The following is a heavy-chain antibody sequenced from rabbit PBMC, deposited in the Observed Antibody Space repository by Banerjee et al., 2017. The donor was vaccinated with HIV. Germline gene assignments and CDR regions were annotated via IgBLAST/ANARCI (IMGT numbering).Heavy chain of an antibody. D-gene: IGHD7-1*01. CDR1: GFSFSSGGY. V-gene: IGHV1S45*01. CDR3: GRGGGASGDGYSV. Sequence: QEQLEESGGDLVKPEGSLTLTCTASGFSFSSGGYVCWVRQAPGKGLEWIGCIHTGSSGSTWYAAWVNGRFTISKTSSTTVTLQMTSLTAADTATYFCGRGGGASGDGYSVWGQGTLVTVS. J-gene: IGHJ3*01. CDR2: IHTGSSGST.